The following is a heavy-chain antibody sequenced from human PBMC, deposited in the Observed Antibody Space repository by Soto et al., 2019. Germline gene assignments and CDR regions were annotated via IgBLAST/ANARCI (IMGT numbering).Heavy chain of an antibody. Sequence: QITLNESGPTVVRPTETLTLTCRFSGFSLTTSGVGVGWIRQSPGKAPEWLALIYWDDDKRYSASLKSRLTIAKDTPKNQLVLTVSDLDPTDTATYYCAHRVLRTVFGLVTTTAIYFDFWGQGTPVAVSS. CDR2: IYWDDDK. D-gene: IGHD3-3*01. CDR1: GFSLTTSGVG. CDR3: AHRVLRTVFGLVTTTAIYFDF. V-gene: IGHV2-5*02. J-gene: IGHJ4*02.